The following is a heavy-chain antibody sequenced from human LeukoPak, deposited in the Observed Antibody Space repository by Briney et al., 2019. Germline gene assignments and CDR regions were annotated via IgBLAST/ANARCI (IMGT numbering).Heavy chain of an antibody. Sequence: SETLSLTCAVYGGSFSGYYWSWIRQPPGKGLEWLGEINHSGSTNYNPSLKSRVTISVDTSKNQFSLKLSSVTAADTAVYYCARVGRIGSGYYYYYYMDVWGKGTTVTVSS. J-gene: IGHJ6*03. CDR3: ARVGRIGSGYYYYYYMDV. V-gene: IGHV4-34*01. CDR1: GGSFSGYY. D-gene: IGHD1-26*01. CDR2: INHSGST.